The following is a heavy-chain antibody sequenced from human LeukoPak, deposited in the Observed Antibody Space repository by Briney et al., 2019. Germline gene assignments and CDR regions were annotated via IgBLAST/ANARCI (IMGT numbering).Heavy chain of an antibody. J-gene: IGHJ4*02. CDR2: IYYSGST. V-gene: IGHV4-59*01. D-gene: IGHD3-10*01. CDR1: GGSISSYY. Sequence: SSETLSLTCTVSGGSISSYYWSWIRQPPGKGLEWIGYIYYSGSTNYNPSLKSRVTISVDTSKNQFSLKLSSVTAADTAVYYCARGGVESFDYWGQGTLVTVSS. CDR3: ARGGVESFDY.